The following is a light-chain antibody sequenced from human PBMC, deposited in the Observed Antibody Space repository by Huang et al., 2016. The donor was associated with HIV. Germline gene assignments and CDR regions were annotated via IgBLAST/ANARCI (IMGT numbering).Light chain of an antibody. Sequence: EIVLTQSPDFQSGTPKGKVTFTCRASQNSGTSLHWFQVKPDQSPKLLIRHASQSIPGVPSRCSGRGSGTVFTLTINSLEAEDAAAYYCLQSRSSSLTFGGGSKVEI. CDR1: QNSGTS. CDR3: LQSRSSSLT. J-gene: IGKJ4*01. V-gene: IGKV6D-21*02. CDR2: HAS.